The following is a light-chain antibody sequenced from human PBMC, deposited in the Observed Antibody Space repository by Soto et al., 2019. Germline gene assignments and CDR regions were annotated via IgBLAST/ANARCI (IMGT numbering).Light chain of an antibody. V-gene: IGKV1-39*01. CDR3: QQSYSTLCT. CDR1: QSISSY. Sequence: DIQMTQSPSSLSASVGDRVTITCRASQSISSYLNWYQQKPGKAPKLLIYAASSLQSGVPSRFSGSGSGTDFTLTISSLQPEDVATYYCQQSYSTLCTFGHRKKVDI. CDR2: AAS. J-gene: IGKJ3*01.